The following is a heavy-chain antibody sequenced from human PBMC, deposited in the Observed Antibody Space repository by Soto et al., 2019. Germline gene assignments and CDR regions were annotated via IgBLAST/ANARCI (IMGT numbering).Heavy chain of an antibody. J-gene: IGHJ1*01. Sequence: EVQVVESGGDLVQPGGSLRLSCAVSGFTGSYMTWVRQAPGKGLEWVSFIHSDGNTFYADSVKGRFSISRDSSKNTVSLQMNSLRAEDTAVYYCPAGLDNAKIHHWGQGTLVTVSS. V-gene: IGHV3-66*01. D-gene: IGHD1-1*01. CDR1: GFTGSY. CDR3: PAGLDNAKIHH. CDR2: IHSDGNT.